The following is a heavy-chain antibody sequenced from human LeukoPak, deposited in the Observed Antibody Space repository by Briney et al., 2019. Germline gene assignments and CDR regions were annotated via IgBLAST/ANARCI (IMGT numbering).Heavy chain of an antibody. Sequence: GASVKVSCKASGYTFTCYYMHWVRQAPGQGLEWMGWISPNSGGTNYAQKFQGRVTMTRDTSISTAYMELSRLRSDDTAVYYCARGTGYCSSTSCYTNWGQGTLVTVSS. V-gene: IGHV1-2*02. CDR3: ARGTGYCSSTSCYTN. CDR2: ISPNSGGT. CDR1: GYTFTCYY. D-gene: IGHD2-2*02. J-gene: IGHJ4*02.